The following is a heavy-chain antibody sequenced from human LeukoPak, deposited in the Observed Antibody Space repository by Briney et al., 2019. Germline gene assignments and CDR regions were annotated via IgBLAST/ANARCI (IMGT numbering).Heavy chain of an antibody. D-gene: IGHD1-26*01. J-gene: IGHJ3*02. CDR1: GFTFSSSW. CDR2: IREDGSEK. CDR3: ARGGSYLSAFDI. Sequence: GGSLRLSCAASGFTFSSSWMTWVREAPGEGLEWGASIREDGSEKTSVDSLKGRFSIYRDNAKNSLYLQMDSLRAEDTAVYYCARGGSYLSAFDIWGQGTMVTVS. V-gene: IGHV3-7*04.